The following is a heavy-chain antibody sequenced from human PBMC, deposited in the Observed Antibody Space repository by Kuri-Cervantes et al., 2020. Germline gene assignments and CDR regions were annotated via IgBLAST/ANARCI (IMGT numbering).Heavy chain of an antibody. CDR2: IYHSGST. CDR3: ARVGLYSSSSKFDY. J-gene: IGHJ4*02. V-gene: IGHV4-4*02. Sequence: SETLSLTCAVSGGSISSSNWWSWVRQPPGKGLEWIGEIYHSGSTNYNPSLKSRVTISVDTSKNQFSLNLNSVTAADTAVYYCARVGLYSSSSKFDYWGQGTLVTVSS. CDR1: GGSISSSNW. D-gene: IGHD6-6*01.